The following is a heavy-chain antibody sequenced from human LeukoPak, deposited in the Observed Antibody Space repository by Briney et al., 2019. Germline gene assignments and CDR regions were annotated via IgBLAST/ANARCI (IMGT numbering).Heavy chain of an antibody. Sequence: SVTVSCTASGGTFSSYAFSRVRQAPGQGLEWMGGIIPIVGTTNYAQMFQGRVTITADESTSTAYMELSSLRSEDTAVYYCARGGYYYDSSGYSHLPDYWGQGTLVTVSA. J-gene: IGHJ4*02. CDR1: GGTFSSYA. CDR2: IIPIVGTT. D-gene: IGHD3-22*01. CDR3: ARGGYYYDSSGYSHLPDY. V-gene: IGHV1-69*01.